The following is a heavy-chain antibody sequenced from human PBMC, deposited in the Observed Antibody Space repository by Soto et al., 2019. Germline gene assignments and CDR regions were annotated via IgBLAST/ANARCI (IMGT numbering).Heavy chain of an antibody. V-gene: IGHV4-4*07. CDR2: IHTTDGT. D-gene: IGHD6-13*01. CDR3: ARALSSASGLYFDF. Sequence: SETLSLTCTVSGGSISSYYWSWIRQPAGKEMECIWRIHTTDGTNYNPSLKSRLTMSIDTSNNQFSLNLRFLTAADTAVYYCARALSSASGLYFDFWGQGTLVTVSS. CDR1: GGSISSYY. J-gene: IGHJ4*02.